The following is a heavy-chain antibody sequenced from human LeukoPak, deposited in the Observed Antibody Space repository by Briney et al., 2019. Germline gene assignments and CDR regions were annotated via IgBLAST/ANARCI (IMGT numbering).Heavy chain of an antibody. D-gene: IGHD2-8*02. J-gene: IGHJ4*02. CDR3: TRNQGYCTGGGCYIDY. CDR2: IRYDGTNK. V-gene: IGHV3-30*02. CDR1: GFTFASYG. Sequence: GGSLRLSCAASGFTFASYGMHWVRHAPGKGLEWVALIRYDGTNKYYTDSVKGRFTIPKDNSKNTLYLQMNSLGAEDTAVYYCTRNQGYCTGGGCYIDYWGQGTLVTVSS.